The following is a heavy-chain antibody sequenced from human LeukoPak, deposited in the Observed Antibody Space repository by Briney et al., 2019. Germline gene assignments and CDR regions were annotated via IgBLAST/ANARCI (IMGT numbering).Heavy chain of an antibody. V-gene: IGHV3-48*04. CDR1: GFTFSDYT. J-gene: IGHJ5*02. CDR2: IDISSSST. Sequence: GGSLRLSCVASGFTFSDYTMNWVRQAPGKGLEWIPYIDISSSSTYYADSVKGRFTISRDNAKNSLYLQMSSLRVEDTALYYCARGPPLFDPWGQGTLVTVSS. CDR3: ARGPPLFDP.